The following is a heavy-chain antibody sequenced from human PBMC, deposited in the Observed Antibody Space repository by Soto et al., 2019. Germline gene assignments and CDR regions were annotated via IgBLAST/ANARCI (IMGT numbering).Heavy chain of an antibody. J-gene: IGHJ5*02. CDR2: VCPGGRT. Sequence: QVRLQQWGAGLVRPSETLSLTCAVYGGSVNNYCWSWIRQPPGKGLEWIVEVCPGGRTNYSPTLKREVRIAVEGSKHQFSLRLTSVTVADTAVYYCARGDYGQYDAYNWFDPWGQGNLVIVAS. V-gene: IGHV4-34*02. CDR1: GGSVNNYC. D-gene: IGHD3-10*01. CDR3: ARGDYGQYDAYNWFDP.